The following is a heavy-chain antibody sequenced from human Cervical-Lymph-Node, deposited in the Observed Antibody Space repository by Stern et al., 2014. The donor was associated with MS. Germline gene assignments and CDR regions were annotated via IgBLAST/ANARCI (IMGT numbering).Heavy chain of an antibody. V-gene: IGHV3-7*01. D-gene: IGHD6-13*01. CDR1: GFTFSSYW. J-gene: IGHJ6*02. CDR2: IKQDGREN. CDR3: AREGRSSSWYRMNYYYGMDV. Sequence: EMQLVESGGGLVQPGGSLRLSCAASGFTFSSYWMSWVRQAPGKGLEWVANIKQDGRENYYGDSVKGRFTISRDNAKNSLYLQMNSLRAEDTAVYYCAREGRSSSWYRMNYYYGMDVWGQGTTVTVSS.